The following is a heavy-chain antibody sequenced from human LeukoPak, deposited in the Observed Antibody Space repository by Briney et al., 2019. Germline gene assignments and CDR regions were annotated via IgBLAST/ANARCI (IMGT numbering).Heavy chain of an antibody. CDR1: GGSISRGGYY. CDR2: IHYSGST. Sequence: SQTLSLTCTVSGGSISRGGYYSSWIRQHPGKGLEWIGYIHYSGSTYYNPSLKSRVTISVDTSKNQFSLKLSSVTAADTAIYYCARDVVVIPAGTTGGSYYYYAMDVWGQGATVTVSS. CDR3: ARDVVVIPAGTTGGSYYYYAMDV. D-gene: IGHD2-2*01. J-gene: IGHJ6*02. V-gene: IGHV4-31*03.